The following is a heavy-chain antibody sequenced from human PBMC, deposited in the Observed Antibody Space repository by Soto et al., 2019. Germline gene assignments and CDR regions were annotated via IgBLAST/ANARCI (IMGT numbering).Heavy chain of an antibody. Sequence: GGSLRLSCAASGFTFSSYAMSWVRQAPGKGLEWVSAISGSGGSTYYADSVKGRFTISRDNSKNTLYLQMNSLRAEDTAVYYCAKGGVSLLWFGELLNDYWGQGTLVTVSS. CDR3: AKGGVSLLWFGELLNDY. V-gene: IGHV3-23*01. D-gene: IGHD3-10*01. CDR1: GFTFSSYA. CDR2: ISGSGGST. J-gene: IGHJ4*02.